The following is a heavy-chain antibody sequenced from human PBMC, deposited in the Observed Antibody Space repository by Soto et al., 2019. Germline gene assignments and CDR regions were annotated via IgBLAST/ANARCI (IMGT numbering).Heavy chain of an antibody. CDR1: GGSIRSGDHY. CDR2: IYNSGIT. CDR3: ARATHDYNNSPPYFDH. Sequence: QVQLQESGPGLAKPSQTLSLTCAVSGGSIRSGDHYWSWIRQPPGKGLEWIGNIYNSGITHYNPSLKSRLSRSVDTSKNQFSLKLSSVTAADTAVYYCARATHDYNNSPPYFDHGGQGALVTVSS. V-gene: IGHV4-30-4*01. D-gene: IGHD4-4*01. J-gene: IGHJ4*02.